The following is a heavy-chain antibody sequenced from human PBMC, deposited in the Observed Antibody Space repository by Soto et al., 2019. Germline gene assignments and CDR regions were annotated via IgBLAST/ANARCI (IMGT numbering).Heavy chain of an antibody. CDR3: ARVYGYNSGWYSL. CDR2: ISYDGSNK. J-gene: IGHJ1*01. V-gene: IGHV3-30-3*01. D-gene: IGHD6-19*01. Sequence: GGSLRLSCAASGFTFSSYAMHWVRQAPGKGLEWAAVISYDGSNKYYADSVKGRFTISRDNSKNTLYLQMNSLRAEDTAVYYCARVYGYNSGWYSLWGQGPLVTVSS. CDR1: GFTFSSYA.